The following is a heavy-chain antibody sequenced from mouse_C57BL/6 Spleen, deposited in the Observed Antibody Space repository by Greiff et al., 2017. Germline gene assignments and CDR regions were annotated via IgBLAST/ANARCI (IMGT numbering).Heavy chain of an antibody. D-gene: IGHD1-1*01. V-gene: IGHV1-26*01. CDR2: INPNNGGT. CDR3: ARRGYYGSSWNYAMDY. Sequence: EVQLQQSGPELVKPGASVKISCKASGYTFTDYYMNWVKQSHGKSLEWIGDINPNNGGTSYNQKFKGKATLTVDKSSSTAYMELRSLTSEDSAVYYCARRGYYGSSWNYAMDYWGQGTSVTVSS. J-gene: IGHJ4*01. CDR1: GYTFTDYY.